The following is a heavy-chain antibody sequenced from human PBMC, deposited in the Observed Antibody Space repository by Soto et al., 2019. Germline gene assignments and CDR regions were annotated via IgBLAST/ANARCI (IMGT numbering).Heavy chain of an antibody. CDR2: ISSSSSYT. J-gene: IGHJ6*02. Sequence: GGSLRLSCAASGFTFSDYYMIWIRQAPGKGLERVSYISSSSSYTNYADSVKGRFTISRDNAKNSLYLQMSSLRAEDTAVYYCARSDCSSTSCSSYYYYGMDVWGQGTTVTVSS. CDR3: ARSDCSSTSCSSYYYYGMDV. D-gene: IGHD2-2*01. CDR1: GFTFSDYY. V-gene: IGHV3-11*06.